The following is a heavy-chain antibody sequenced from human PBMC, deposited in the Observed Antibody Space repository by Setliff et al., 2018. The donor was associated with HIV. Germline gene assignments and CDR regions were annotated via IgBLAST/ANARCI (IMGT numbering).Heavy chain of an antibody. V-gene: IGHV1-69*13. D-gene: IGHD3-22*01. CDR3: ARIPNHSSGFDY. Sequence: ASVKVSCKASGGTFRSHEISWVRQAPGQGLEWMGGIVPILSTGNYAPKFRGRVTITADESTTTAYMELSSLRSEDTAVYYCARIPNHSSGFDYWGQGTPVTVSS. J-gene: IGHJ4*02. CDR2: IVPILSTG. CDR1: GGTFRSHE.